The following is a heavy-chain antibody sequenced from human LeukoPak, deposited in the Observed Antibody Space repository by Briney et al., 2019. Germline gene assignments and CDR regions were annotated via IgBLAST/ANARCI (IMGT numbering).Heavy chain of an antibody. CDR1: GDSISSGHW. Sequence: SETLSLTCAVSGDSISSGHWWSWVRRSPGKGLEWIGEIYHSGTTNYNPFFKSRVTLSVDKSKNQLSLKLSSVTAADTAVYYCARSKGDSSSRYFDDWGQGTLLTVSS. CDR2: IYHSGTT. J-gene: IGHJ4*02. V-gene: IGHV4-4*02. CDR3: ARSKGDSSSRYFDD. D-gene: IGHD6-19*01.